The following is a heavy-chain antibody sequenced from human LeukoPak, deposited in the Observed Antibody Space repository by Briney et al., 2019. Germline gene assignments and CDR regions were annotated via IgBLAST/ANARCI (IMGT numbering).Heavy chain of an antibody. Sequence: ASVKVSCRASGASYGISWVRQAPGQGLEWMGWISVYNGNTNYAQKFQGRVTMTTDTSTSTAYMELRSLRSDDTAVYYCARHLVVAATLAFDYWGQGTLVTVSS. CDR3: ARHLVVAATLAFDY. D-gene: IGHD2-15*01. CDR2: ISVYNGNT. CDR1: GASYG. V-gene: IGHV1-18*01. J-gene: IGHJ4*02.